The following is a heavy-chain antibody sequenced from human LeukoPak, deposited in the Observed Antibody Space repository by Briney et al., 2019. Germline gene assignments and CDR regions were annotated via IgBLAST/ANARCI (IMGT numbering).Heavy chain of an antibody. J-gene: IGHJ4*02. V-gene: IGHV3-7*01. CDR2: IKYDGSKE. CDR3: ARDAEFSTITFGDY. CDR1: GFTFSNYW. D-gene: IGHD3-16*01. Sequence: PGGSLRLSCAASGFTFSNYWMSWVRQAPGKGLEWVANIKYDGSKEYYVDSVEGRFTISRDNAKNSLFLQMNGLRAEDTAVYSCARDAEFSTITFGDYWGQGTLVTVSS.